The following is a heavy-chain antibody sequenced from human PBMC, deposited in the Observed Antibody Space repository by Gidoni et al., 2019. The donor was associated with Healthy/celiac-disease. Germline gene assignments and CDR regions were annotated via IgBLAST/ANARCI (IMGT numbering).Heavy chain of an antibody. CDR3: AKDLLWFGANWFDP. V-gene: IGHV3-30*18. J-gene: IGHJ5*02. CDR2: ISYDGSNK. CDR1: GVTFSSYG. D-gene: IGHD3-10*01. Sequence: QMQLVKSGGGVVKPGRSLRLSCAASGVTFSSYGIHWVRQAPGKGLEWVSFISYDGSNKYYADSVKGRFTISRDNSKNTLYLQMNSLRADDTAVYYCAKDLLWFGANWFDPWGQGTLVTVSS.